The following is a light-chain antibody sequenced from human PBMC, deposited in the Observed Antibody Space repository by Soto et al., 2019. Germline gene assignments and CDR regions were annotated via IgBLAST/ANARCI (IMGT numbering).Light chain of an antibody. Sequence: EIFMTQSASTLSGTPGERATLSCRASQSVSSNLAWYQQKPGQATRLLIYGASTRATVIPARFSGSGSGKEFSLTISSLQYEDFAVYYCQQYNNWPRTFGQGSKVDI. J-gene: IGKJ1*01. CDR2: GAS. V-gene: IGKV3-15*01. CDR1: QSVSSN. CDR3: QQYNNWPRT.